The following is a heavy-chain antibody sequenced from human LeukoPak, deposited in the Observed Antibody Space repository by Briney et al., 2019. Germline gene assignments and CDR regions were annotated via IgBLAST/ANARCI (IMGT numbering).Heavy chain of an antibody. CDR3: TRLPRKYYYGSGSYSDS. J-gene: IGHJ4*02. D-gene: IGHD3-10*01. CDR1: GFTFDDYG. CDR2: INWNGGST. Sequence: PPGGSLRLSCAASGFTFDDYGMSWVRQAPGKGLEWVSGINWNGGSTGYADSVKGRFTISRDNAKNSPYLQMNSLRLEDTAVYFCTRLPRKYYYGSGSYSDSWGQGTLVIVSS. V-gene: IGHV3-20*04.